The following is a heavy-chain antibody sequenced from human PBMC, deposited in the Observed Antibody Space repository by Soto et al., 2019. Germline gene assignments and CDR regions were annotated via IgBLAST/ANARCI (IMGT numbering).Heavy chain of an antibody. CDR2: ITNDGSIT. CDR1: GFTLSSYK. Sequence: PGGSLRLSCVASGFTLSSYKMEWVRQVPGEGLVWISQITNDGSITKYAETVKGRFNISRDNAKNMLYLQMSSLVVEDTAVYYCIRDPPIDYWGQGTLVTVSS. V-gene: IGHV3-74*01. J-gene: IGHJ4*02. CDR3: IRDPPIDY.